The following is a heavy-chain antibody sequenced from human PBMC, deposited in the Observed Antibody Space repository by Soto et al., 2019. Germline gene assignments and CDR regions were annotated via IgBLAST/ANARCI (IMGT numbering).Heavy chain of an antibody. Sequence: QVQLQESGPGLVKPSQTLSLTCTVSGGSISSGGYYWSWIRQHPGKGLEWIGYIYYSGSTYYNPSLKSRVTISVDTSKHQFSLKLSSVTAADTAVYYCARGGSGYSNWFDPWGQGTLVTVSS. CDR3: ARGGSGYSNWFDP. D-gene: IGHD3-22*01. J-gene: IGHJ5*02. V-gene: IGHV4-31*03. CDR1: GGSISSGGYY. CDR2: IYYSGST.